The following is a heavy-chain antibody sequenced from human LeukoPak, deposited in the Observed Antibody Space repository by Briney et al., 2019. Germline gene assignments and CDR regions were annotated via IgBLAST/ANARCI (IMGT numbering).Heavy chain of an antibody. J-gene: IGHJ4*02. CDR2: IYSGGST. V-gene: IGHV3-53*01. CDR1: GFTVSSNY. D-gene: IGHD3-3*01. CDR3: ARARQRITIFGVARSHFDY. Sequence: GGSLRLSCAASGFTVSSNYMSWVRQAPGKGLEWVSVIYSGGSTYYADSVKGRFTISRDNSKNTLYLQMNSLRAEDTAVYYCARARQRITIFGVARSHFDYWGQGTLVTVSS.